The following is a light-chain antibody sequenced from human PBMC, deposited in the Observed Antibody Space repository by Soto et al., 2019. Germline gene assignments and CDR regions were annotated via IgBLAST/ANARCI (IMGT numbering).Light chain of an antibody. V-gene: IGKV3-11*01. CDR1: QTVSSR. Sequence: EIVLTQSPATLSSSPGERATLSCRASQTVSSRLAWYQHKPGQAPRLLIYDTSNRATGIPARFSGSGSGTDLTITISSLEPEDCEVYYCHQRKSWPRTFGQGTKVDIK. CDR3: HQRKSWPRT. CDR2: DTS. J-gene: IGKJ1*01.